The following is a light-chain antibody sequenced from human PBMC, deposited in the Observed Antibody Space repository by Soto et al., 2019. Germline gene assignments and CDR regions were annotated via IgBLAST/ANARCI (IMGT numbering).Light chain of an antibody. CDR1: QDISNY. CDR2: DAS. J-gene: IGKJ2*01. CDR3: QQYDNLPPYT. V-gene: IGKV1-33*01. Sequence: DIQMTQSPSSLSASVGDRVTITCQASQDISNYLNWYQQKPGKAPKLLIYDASNLETGVPSRFSGSGSGTDFTFTISSLQPEDSATYDCQQYDNLPPYTFGQGTKLEIK.